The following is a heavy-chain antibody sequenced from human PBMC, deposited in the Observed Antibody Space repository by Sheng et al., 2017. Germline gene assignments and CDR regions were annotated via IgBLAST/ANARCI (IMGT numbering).Heavy chain of an antibody. V-gene: IGHV4-38-2*02. Sequence: QVQLQESGPGLVKPSETLSLTCAVSGYSISSGYYRGWIRQPPGKGLEWIGSIYHSGSTYYNPSLKSRVTISVDTSKNQFSLKLSSVTAADTAVYYCARDRGYYYDSSGHAGLGYFDLWGRGHPGHCLL. J-gene: IGHJ2*01. CDR3: ARDRGYYYDSSGHAGLGYFDL. CDR1: GYSISSGYY. D-gene: IGHD3-22*01. CDR2: IYHSGST.